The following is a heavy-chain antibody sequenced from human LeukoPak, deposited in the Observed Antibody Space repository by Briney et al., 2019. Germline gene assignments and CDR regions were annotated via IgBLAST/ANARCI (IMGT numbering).Heavy chain of an antibody. V-gene: IGHV1-2*02. D-gene: IGHD2-2*02. Sequence: ASVKVSCKASGYSFSGYYMHWVRQAPGQGLEWMGWINPNSGGTNYGQKFQGRVTMTRDTSISTAYMELSRLRSDDTAVYYCARVGVTAAIPFSSPRSGYMDVWGKGTTVTVSS. CDR3: ARVGVTAAIPFSSPRSGYMDV. CDR2: INPNSGGT. CDR1: GYSFSGYY. J-gene: IGHJ6*03.